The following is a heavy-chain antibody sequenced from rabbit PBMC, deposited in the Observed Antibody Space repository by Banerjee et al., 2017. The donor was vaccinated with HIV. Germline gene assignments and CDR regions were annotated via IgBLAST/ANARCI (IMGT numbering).Heavy chain of an antibody. V-gene: IGHV1S45*01. CDR2: ISTYNGIT. CDR3: ARDYSGNRPYYFNL. J-gene: IGHJ4*01. D-gene: IGHD1-1*01. CDR1: GFSFSNKYV. Sequence: QEQLEESGGDLVKPEGSLTLTCTASGFSFSNKYVMCWVRQAPGKGLEWIACISTYNGITYYASWAKGRFTISKTSSTVTLQVTSLTAADTATYFCARDYSGNRPYYFNLWGPGTLVTVS.